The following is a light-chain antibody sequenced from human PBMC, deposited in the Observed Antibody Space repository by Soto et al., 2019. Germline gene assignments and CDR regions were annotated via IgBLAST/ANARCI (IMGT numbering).Light chain of an antibody. CDR1: SSDVGAYNL. J-gene: IGLJ3*02. CDR2: DVS. V-gene: IGLV2-14*03. Sequence: QYVLTQPASVSGSPGQSITISCTGTSSDVGAYNLVSWYQQHPGRAPKLFIFDVSDRPSGVSTRFSGSKSGNTASLTISGLQAEDEAFYYCSSYTNTSTLVFGGGTKLTVL. CDR3: SSYTNTSTLV.